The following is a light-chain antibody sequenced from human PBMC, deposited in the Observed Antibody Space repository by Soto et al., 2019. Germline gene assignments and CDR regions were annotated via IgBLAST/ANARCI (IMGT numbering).Light chain of an antibody. CDR3: QQRLRK. CDR1: QSVSSY. Sequence: EIVLTQSPATLSLSPVETATLSFRASQSVSSYLAWYQQKPGQAPRLLIYDASNRATGIPARFSGSGSGTDFTLTISSLEPEDFAVYYCQQRLRKCGQGTKGDI. CDR2: DAS. V-gene: IGKV3-11*01. J-gene: IGKJ1*01.